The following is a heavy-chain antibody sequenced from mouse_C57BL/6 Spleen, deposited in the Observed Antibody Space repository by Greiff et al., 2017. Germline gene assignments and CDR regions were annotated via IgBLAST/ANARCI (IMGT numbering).Heavy chain of an antibody. V-gene: IGHV1-5*01. Sequence: EVQLQQSGTVLARPGASVKMSCKTSGYTFTSYWMHWVKQRPGQGLEWIGAIYPGNSDTSYNQKFKGKAKLTAATSASTAYMELSSLTDEDSAVYCARSGYDDGGFAYWGQGTTVTVSA. CDR3: RSGYDDGGFAY. J-gene: IGHJ3*01. CDR1: GYTFTSYW. CDR2: IYPGNSDT. D-gene: IGHD2-2*01.